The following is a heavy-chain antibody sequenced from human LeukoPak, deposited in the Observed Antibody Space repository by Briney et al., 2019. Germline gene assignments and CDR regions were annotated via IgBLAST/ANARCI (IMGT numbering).Heavy chain of an antibody. Sequence: GGSLRLSCAASGFTFSSYAMSWVRQAPGKGLEWVSAISGSGGSTYYADSVKGRFTISRDNSRNTLYLQMNSLRAEDTAVYFCAIYGASRYCSSPSCPREVHFQQWGQGTLVTVSS. J-gene: IGHJ1*01. CDR1: GFTFSSYA. D-gene: IGHD2-2*01. V-gene: IGHV3-23*01. CDR2: ISGSGGST. CDR3: AIYGASRYCSSPSCPREVHFQQ.